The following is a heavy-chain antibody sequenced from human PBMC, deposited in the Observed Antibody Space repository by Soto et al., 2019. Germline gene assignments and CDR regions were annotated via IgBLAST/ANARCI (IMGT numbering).Heavy chain of an antibody. CDR1: GGSFSGYY. V-gene: IGHV4-34*01. CDR3: ARAYCSGGSCYRKLNWFDP. CDR2: INHSGST. D-gene: IGHD2-15*01. Sequence: PSETLSLTCAVYGGSFSGYYWSWIRQPPGKGLEWIGEINHSGSTNYNPSLKSRVTISVDTSKNQFSLKLSSVTAADTAVYYCARAYCSGGSCYRKLNWFDPWGQGTLVTVSS. J-gene: IGHJ5*02.